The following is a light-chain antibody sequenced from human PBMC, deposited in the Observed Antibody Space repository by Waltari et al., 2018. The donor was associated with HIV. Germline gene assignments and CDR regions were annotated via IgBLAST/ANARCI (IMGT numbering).Light chain of an antibody. J-gene: IGLJ2*01. Sequence: QSALTQSASVSGSPGQSITISCTGTSSDVGGYNYVPWYQQHPGKAPKLVIYNVSNRPSGVSNRFSGSKSGNTASLTISGLQAEDEAEYYCSSYTSSNTVIFSGGTRVTVL. V-gene: IGLV2-14*01. CDR2: NVS. CDR1: SSDVGGYNY. CDR3: SSYTSSNTVI.